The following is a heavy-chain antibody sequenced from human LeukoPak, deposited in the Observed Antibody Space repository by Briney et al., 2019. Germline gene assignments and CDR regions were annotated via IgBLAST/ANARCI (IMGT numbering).Heavy chain of an antibody. D-gene: IGHD3-10*01. V-gene: IGHV3-53*05. J-gene: IGHJ5*02. Sequence: GGSLRLSCAASGFTVSSNYMSWVRQAPGKGLEWVSVIYSGGSTYYADSVKGRFTISRDNAKNSLYLQMNSLRAEDTAVYYCAKTIMVRGVICWFDPWGQGTLVTVSS. CDR1: GFTVSSNY. CDR2: IYSGGST. CDR3: AKTIMVRGVICWFDP.